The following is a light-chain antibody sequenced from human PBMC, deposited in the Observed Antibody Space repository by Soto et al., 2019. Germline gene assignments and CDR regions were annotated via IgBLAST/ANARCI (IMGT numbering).Light chain of an antibody. J-gene: IGKJ1*01. Sequence: DIQMTQSPSTLSASVRDRVTITCRASQSISSWLAWYQQKPGKAPKLLIYDASSLESGVPSRFSGSGSGTEFTLTISSLQRDDFATYYCQQYNSYWTFGQGTKVEIK. CDR1: QSISSW. CDR2: DAS. V-gene: IGKV1-5*01. CDR3: QQYNSYWT.